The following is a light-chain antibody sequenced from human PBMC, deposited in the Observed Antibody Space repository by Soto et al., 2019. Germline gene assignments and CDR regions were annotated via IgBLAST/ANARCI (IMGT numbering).Light chain of an antibody. CDR2: GAS. J-gene: IGKJ2*01. CDR3: QQYGNSPPNT. Sequence: EIVLTQSPGTLSLSPGERATLSCRASQSVSSSYLAWYQQKPGQAPRVLIYGASSRATGIPDRFSGSGSGTDFTLTISRLEPEDFAVYFCQQYGNSPPNTFGQETKVDIK. CDR1: QSVSSSY. V-gene: IGKV3-20*01.